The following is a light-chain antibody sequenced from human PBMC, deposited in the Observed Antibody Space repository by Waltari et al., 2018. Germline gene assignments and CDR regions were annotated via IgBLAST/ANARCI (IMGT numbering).Light chain of an antibody. CDR1: QSIGIY. V-gene: IGKV3-20*01. CDR3: QHYVRLPVT. Sequence: EIMLTQSPGTLSLSPGERATLSCRASQSIGIYLAWYQQRPGQAPRLLIYGASNRATGIPDRFSGSGSGTDFSLTISRRDPEDFAVYYCQHYVRLPVTFGHGTKVEIK. J-gene: IGKJ1*01. CDR2: GAS.